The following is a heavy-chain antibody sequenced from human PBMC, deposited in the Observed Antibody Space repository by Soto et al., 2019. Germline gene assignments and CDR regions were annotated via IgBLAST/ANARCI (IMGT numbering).Heavy chain of an antibody. CDR3: AKDDYGDYLYYYYYMDV. CDR2: ISGSGGST. V-gene: IGHV3-23*01. J-gene: IGHJ6*03. CDR1: GFTFSSYA. D-gene: IGHD4-17*01. Sequence: GESLKISCAASGFTFSSYAMSWVRQAPGKGLEWVSAISGSGGSTYYADSVKGRFTISRDNSKNTLYLQMNSLRAEDTAVYYCAKDDYGDYLYYYYYMDVWGKGTTVTVSS.